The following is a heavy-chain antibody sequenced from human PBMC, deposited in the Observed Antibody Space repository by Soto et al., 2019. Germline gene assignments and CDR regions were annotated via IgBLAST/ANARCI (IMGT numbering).Heavy chain of an antibody. CDR3: ARLPGITTLRRDY. CDR2: IYYTGST. CDR1: GGSISSSSYY. D-gene: IGHD3-3*01. J-gene: IGHJ4*02. Sequence: QLQLQESGPGLVKPSETLSLTCTVSGGSISSSSYYWGWIRQPPGKGLEWIGSIYYTGSTYYTPSLESRVTIPVDTSKNQFSLKLSSVTAADTAVFYCARLPGITTLRRDYWGQGTLVTVSS. V-gene: IGHV4-39*01.